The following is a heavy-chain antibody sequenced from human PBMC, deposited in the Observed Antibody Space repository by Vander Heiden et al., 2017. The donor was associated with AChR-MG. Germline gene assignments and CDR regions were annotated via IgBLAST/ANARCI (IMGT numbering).Heavy chain of an antibody. J-gene: IGHJ2*01. D-gene: IGHD4-17*01. CDR1: GYTFPSYD. Sequence: QVQLVQSGAEVKKPGASVKVSCKASGYTFPSYDINWVRQATGQGLEWMGWMNPNSGNTGYAQKFQGRVTMTRNTSISTAYMELSSLRSEDTAVYYCARGRSAADYGDYLNSYWYFDLWGRGTLVTVSS. CDR2: MNPNSGNT. CDR3: ARGRSAADYGDYLNSYWYFDL. V-gene: IGHV1-8*01.